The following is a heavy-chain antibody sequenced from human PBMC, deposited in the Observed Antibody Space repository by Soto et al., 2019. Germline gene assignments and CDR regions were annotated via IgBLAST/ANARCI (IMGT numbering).Heavy chain of an antibody. CDR1: GYTLTELS. J-gene: IGHJ3*02. D-gene: IGHD3-10*01. CDR3: ATRGGYYGSGSRRAFDI. Sequence: ASVKVSCKVSGYTLTELSMHWGRQAPGKGLEWMGGFDPEDGETIYAQKFQGRVTMTEDTSTDTAYMELSSLRSEDTAVYYCATRGGYYGSGSRRAFDIWGQGTMVTVSS. CDR2: FDPEDGET. V-gene: IGHV1-24*01.